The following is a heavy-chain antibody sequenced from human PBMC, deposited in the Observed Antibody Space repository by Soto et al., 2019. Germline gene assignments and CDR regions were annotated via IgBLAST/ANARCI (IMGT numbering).Heavy chain of an antibody. Sequence: EVQLVESGGGLVQPGGSLRLSCAASGFTFSGYSMFWVRQAPGKGLEYVSAINTNGVNTFYAKSVKGRFTISRDNSKNRMYLKMGSVRAAYMAVYYGARGRVEVSIGWATYFGYWGRGTLGAVSS. D-gene: IGHD6-19*01. J-gene: IGHJ4*02. CDR3: ARGRVEVSIGWATYFGY. V-gene: IGHV3-64*01. CDR2: INTNGVNT. CDR1: GFTFSGYS.